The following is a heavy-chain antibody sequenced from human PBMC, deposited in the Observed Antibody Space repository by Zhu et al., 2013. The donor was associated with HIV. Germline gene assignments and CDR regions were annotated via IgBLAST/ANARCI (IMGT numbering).Heavy chain of an antibody. D-gene: IGHD6-19*01. CDR1: GGTFSSYA. V-gene: IGHV1-69*01. J-gene: IGHJ6*02. Sequence: QVQLVQSGAEVKKPGSSVKVSCKASGGTFSSYAISWVRQAPGQGLEWMGGIIPIFGTANYAQKFQGRVTITADESTSTAYMELSSLRSEDTAVYYCARGEWLGIRENYYYYGMDVWGQGTTVTVSS. CDR2: IIPIFGTA. CDR3: ARGEWLGIRENYYYYGMDV.